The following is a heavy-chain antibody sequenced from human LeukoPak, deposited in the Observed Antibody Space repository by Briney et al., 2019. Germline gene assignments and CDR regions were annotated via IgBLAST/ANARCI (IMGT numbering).Heavy chain of an antibody. CDR2: IYHSGST. Sequence: PSETLSLTCTVSGGSISSYYWSWIRQPPGKGLEWIGEIYHSGSTNYNPSLKSRVTISVDKSKNQFSLKLSSVTAADTAVYYCATVSAFFYDSGSYYTFDYWGQGTLVTVSS. CDR1: GGSISSYY. CDR3: ATVSAFFYDSGSYYTFDY. V-gene: IGHV4-59*12. J-gene: IGHJ4*02. D-gene: IGHD3-10*01.